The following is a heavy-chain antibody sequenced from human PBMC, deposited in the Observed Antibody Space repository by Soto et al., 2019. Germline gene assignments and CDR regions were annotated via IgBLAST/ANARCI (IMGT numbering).Heavy chain of an antibody. Sequence: SETLSLTCTVSGASITFGGYSWSWIRQTPGKGLEWIGYINHLGTTFYNPSFESRLTLSIDRAKNQFSLKLHSMSAADRAVYFCARGSGSDSFDYWGQGILVTVSS. CDR3: ARGSGSDSFDY. V-gene: IGHV4-30-2*01. J-gene: IGHJ4*02. D-gene: IGHD6-19*01. CDR1: GASITFGGYS. CDR2: INHLGTT.